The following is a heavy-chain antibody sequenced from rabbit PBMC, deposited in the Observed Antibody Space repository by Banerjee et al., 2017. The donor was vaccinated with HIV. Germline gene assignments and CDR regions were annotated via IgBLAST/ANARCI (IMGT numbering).Heavy chain of an antibody. CDR1: GFSFSSSYW. CDR2: IAAGSSGNT. CDR3: ARDLAGVIGWNFDL. Sequence: QEQLVESGGGLVQPEGSLTLTCTASGFSFSSSYWICWVRQAPGKGLEWIACIAAGSSGNTVYATWAEGRFTISKASWTTVTLQMTSLTAADTASYFCARDLAGVIGWNFDLWGQGTLVTVS. J-gene: IGHJ4*01. D-gene: IGHD4-1*01. V-gene: IGHV1S45*01.